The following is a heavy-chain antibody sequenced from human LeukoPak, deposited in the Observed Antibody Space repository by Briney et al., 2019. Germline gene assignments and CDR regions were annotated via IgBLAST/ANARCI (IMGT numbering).Heavy chain of an antibody. CDR3: AREVTMVRGVIIPFDY. CDR1: GYTFTSYG. J-gene: IGHJ4*02. V-gene: IGHV1-18*01. Sequence: ASVKVSCKASGYTFTSYGISWVRQAPGQGLEWMGWISAYNGNTNYAQKLQGRVTMTTDTSTSTAYMELRSLRSDDTAVYYCAREVTMVRGVIIPFDYGGQGTLVTVSS. D-gene: IGHD3-10*01. CDR2: ISAYNGNT.